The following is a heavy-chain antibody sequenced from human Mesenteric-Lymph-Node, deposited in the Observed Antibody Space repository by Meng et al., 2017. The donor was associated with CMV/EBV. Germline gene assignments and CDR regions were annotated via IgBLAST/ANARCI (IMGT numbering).Heavy chain of an antibody. J-gene: IGHJ4*02. CDR2: INPNSGST. V-gene: IGHV1-2*02. CDR3: ARVRETPMVTGELDY. Sequence: ASVKVSCKASGYTFTSYYMHWVRQAPGQGLEWMGMINPNSGSTTYAQKFQGRVTMTRDTSISTAYMELSRLRADDTAVYYCARVRETPMVTGELDYWGQGTLVTVSS. CDR1: GYTFTSYY. D-gene: IGHD5-18*01.